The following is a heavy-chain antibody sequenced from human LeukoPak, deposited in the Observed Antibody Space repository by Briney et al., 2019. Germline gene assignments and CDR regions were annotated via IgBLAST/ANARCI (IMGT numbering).Heavy chain of an antibody. V-gene: IGHV1-69*01. Sequence: SVKVSCKASGGTFSSHAISWVRQAPGQGLEWMGGIIPIFGTANYAQKFQGRVTITADESTSIAYMELSSLRSEDTAMYYCATGGGRFGELLFGEGWFDPWGQGTLVTVSS. J-gene: IGHJ5*02. CDR3: ATGGGRFGELLFGEGWFDP. D-gene: IGHD3-10*01. CDR1: GGTFSSHA. CDR2: IIPIFGTA.